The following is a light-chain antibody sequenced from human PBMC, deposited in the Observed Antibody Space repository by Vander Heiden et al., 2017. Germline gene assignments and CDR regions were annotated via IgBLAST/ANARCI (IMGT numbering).Light chain of an antibody. V-gene: IGKV3-15*01. CDR1: QSVSSN. CDR3: QQYKNWPPYT. CDR2: GAS. Sequence: EIVMTQPPATLSVSPGERVTLTCRASQSVSSNLAWHQQKRGQAPRLLIYGASTRATGIPARFSGSGSGTDFTLTISSLQSEDFAVYYCQQYKNWPPYTFGPGTKLEI. J-gene: IGKJ2*01.